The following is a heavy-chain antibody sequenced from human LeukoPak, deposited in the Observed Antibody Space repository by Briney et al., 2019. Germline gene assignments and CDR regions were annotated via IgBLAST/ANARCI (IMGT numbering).Heavy chain of an antibody. CDR1: GFTFSNYN. Sequence: GGSLRLSCAASGFTFSNYNMNWVRQAPGKGLEWVSFISSSSTYIYYADSLKGRFTISRDNAKNSLYLQMNSLRAEDTAVYYCARRRIVGSTDDAFDIWGQGTMVTLSS. J-gene: IGHJ3*02. V-gene: IGHV3-21*06. CDR2: ISSSSTYI. CDR3: ARRRIVGSTDDAFDI. D-gene: IGHD1-26*01.